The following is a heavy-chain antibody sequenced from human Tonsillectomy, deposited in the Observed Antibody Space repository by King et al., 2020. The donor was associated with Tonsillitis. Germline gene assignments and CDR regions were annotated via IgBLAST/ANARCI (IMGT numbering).Heavy chain of an antibody. CDR2: ISSSSSYK. CDR1: GFTFRSYS. D-gene: IGHD4-17*01. CDR3: AREGGDYGDYFDY. V-gene: IGHV3-21*01. J-gene: IGHJ4*02. Sequence: VQLVESGGGLVKPGGSLRLSCAASGFTFRSYSMNWVRQAPGKGLEWVSSISSSSSYKNYADSVKGRVTISRDNAKNSLYLQMNSLRAEVTAVYYCAREGGDYGDYFDYWGQGTLVTVSS.